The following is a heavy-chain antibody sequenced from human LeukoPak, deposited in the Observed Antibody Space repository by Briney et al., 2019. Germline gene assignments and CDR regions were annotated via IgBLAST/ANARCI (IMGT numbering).Heavy chain of an antibody. CDR1: GDPISSYF. CDR2: IYTSGSA. CDR3: ARHAAAVRDTWFDP. V-gene: IGHV4-4*09. D-gene: IGHD2-2*01. Sequence: SETLSLTCTVSGDPISSYFWGWIRQPPGKGLEWIGYIYTSGSANYNPSLKSRVAMSVDTSKNQFSLKLSSVTAADTAVYYCARHAAAVRDTWFDPWGQGILVTVSS. J-gene: IGHJ5*02.